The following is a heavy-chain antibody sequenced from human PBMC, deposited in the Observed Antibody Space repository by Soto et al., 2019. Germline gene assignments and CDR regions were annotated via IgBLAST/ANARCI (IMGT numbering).Heavy chain of an antibody. J-gene: IGHJ4*02. CDR3: SRAGGSGWGYYFDY. D-gene: IGHD6-19*01. Sequence: AGGSLRLSCTASGFTFGDYAMSWVRQAPGKGLECVGFIRNKDYGGTTEYAASVKGRFTISRDDSKSTAYLQMNSLKTEDTAVYYCSRAGGSGWGYYFDYWGQGTLVTVSS. V-gene: IGHV3-49*04. CDR1: GFTFGDYA. CDR2: IRNKDYGGTT.